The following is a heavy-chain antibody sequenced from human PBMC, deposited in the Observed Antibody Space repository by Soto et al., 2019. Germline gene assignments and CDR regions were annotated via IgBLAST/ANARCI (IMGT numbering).Heavy chain of an antibody. CDR2: IYYSGST. CDR1: GVSIRSINYY. CDR3: ARDRYCSGSSCWPGDAFDI. V-gene: IGHV4-31*03. D-gene: IGHD2-15*01. J-gene: IGHJ3*02. Sequence: HVQLQESGPGLVKPSQTLSLTCTVSGVSIRSINYYWSWIRQHPGKGLEWIGYIYYSGSTYYNPSLKSRVTISMDTSKNQFSLKLTSVTAADSAVYYCARDRYCSGSSCWPGDAFDIWGQGTMVTVSS.